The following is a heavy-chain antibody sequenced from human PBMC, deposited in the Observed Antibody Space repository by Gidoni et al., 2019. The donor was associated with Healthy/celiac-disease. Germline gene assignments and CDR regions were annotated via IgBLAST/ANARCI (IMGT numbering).Heavy chain of an antibody. Sequence: QVQLQESGPGLVKPSQTLSLTCTVSGGPISRGSYSWSWIRQPAGKGLEWIGRIYTSGSTNYNPSLKSRVTISVDTSKNQFSLKLSSVTAADTAVYYCARESLSYYGSGSYFYYGMDVWGQGTTVTVSS. CDR3: ARESLSYYGSGSYFYYGMDV. V-gene: IGHV4-61*02. D-gene: IGHD3-10*01. CDR1: GGPISRGSYS. J-gene: IGHJ6*02. CDR2: IYTSGST.